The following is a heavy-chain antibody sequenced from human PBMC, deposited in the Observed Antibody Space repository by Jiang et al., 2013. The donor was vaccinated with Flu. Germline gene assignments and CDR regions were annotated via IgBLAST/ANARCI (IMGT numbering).Heavy chain of an antibody. V-gene: IGHV1-69*04. CDR2: IIPILGIA. D-gene: IGHD4-17*01. Sequence: SSVKVSCKASGGTFSSYAISWVRQAPGQGLEWMGRIIPILGIANYAQKFQGRVTITADKSTSTAYMELSSLRSEDTAVYYCARAVTIYGDYYYYYGMDVWGKGTTVTVSS. J-gene: IGHJ6*04. CDR3: ARAVTIYGDYYYYYGMDV. CDR1: GGTFSSYA.